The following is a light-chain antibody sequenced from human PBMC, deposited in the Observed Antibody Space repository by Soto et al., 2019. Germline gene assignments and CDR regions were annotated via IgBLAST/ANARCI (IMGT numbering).Light chain of an antibody. J-gene: IGKJ3*01. CDR3: QQYNNWPRT. V-gene: IGKV3-15*01. Sequence: EVVMTQSPVTLSVSPGERATLSCRASQSVSSNLAWYQQKPGQAPSLLIYGASTRATGIPARFSGCGSGTEFTLTISSLQSEDFAVYYCQQYNNWPRTFGPGTKLDIK. CDR1: QSVSSN. CDR2: GAS.